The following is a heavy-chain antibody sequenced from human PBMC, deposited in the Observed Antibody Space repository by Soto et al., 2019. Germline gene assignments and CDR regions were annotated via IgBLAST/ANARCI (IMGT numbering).Heavy chain of an antibody. D-gene: IGHD3-10*01. CDR3: AGKSGIRGSPHYYYYGMDV. CDR2: IYSGGST. J-gene: IGHJ6*02. Sequence: EVQLLESGGGLVQPGGSLRLSCAASGFTVSSNYMSWVRQAPGKGLEWVSVIYSGGSTYYADSVKGRFTISRDNSKNTLYLQMNSLRAEDTAVYYCAGKSGIRGSPHYYYYGMDVWGQGTTVTVSS. CDR1: GFTVSSNY. V-gene: IGHV3-53*01.